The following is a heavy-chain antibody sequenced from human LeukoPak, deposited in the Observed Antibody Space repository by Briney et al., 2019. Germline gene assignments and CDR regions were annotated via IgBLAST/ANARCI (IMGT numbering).Heavy chain of an antibody. V-gene: IGHV1-69*04. CDR2: IIPILGIA. CDR1: GGTFSSYA. D-gene: IGHD6-13*01. CDR3: ARDIHLAAAGTYSFDY. J-gene: IGHJ4*02. Sequence: EASVKVSCKASGGTFSSYAISWVRQAPGQGLEWMGRIIPILGIANYAQKFQGRVTITANKSTSTAYMELSSLRSEDTAVYYCARDIHLAAAGTYSFDYWGQGTLVTVSS.